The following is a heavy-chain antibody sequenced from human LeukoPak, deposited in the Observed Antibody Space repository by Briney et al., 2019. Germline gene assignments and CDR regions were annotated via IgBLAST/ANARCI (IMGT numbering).Heavy chain of an antibody. CDR3: ARLWIVATWFDA. CDR1: NGSMTSDSYY. J-gene: IGHJ5*02. Sequence: PSETLSLTCTVSNGSMTSDSYYWAWVRQPPGKGLEWIGSIFYSGKTYSSASLKSRVTVSLDTSKKNFSLRLSSMTAADTAVYYCARLWIVATWFDAWGKGALVTVSS. CDR2: IFYSGKT. D-gene: IGHD2-2*03. V-gene: IGHV4-39*02.